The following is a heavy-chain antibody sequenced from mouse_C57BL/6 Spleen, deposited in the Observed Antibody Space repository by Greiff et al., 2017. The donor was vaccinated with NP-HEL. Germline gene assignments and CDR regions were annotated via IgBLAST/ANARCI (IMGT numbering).Heavy chain of an antibody. J-gene: IGHJ4*01. Sequence: QVHVKQPGAELVKPGASVKVSCKASGYTFTSYWMHWVKQRPGQGLEWIGRIHPSDSDTNYNQKFKGKATLTVDKSSSTAYMQLSSLTSEDSAVYYCAIYPITTVVRPYAMDYWGQGTSVTVSS. CDR2: IHPSDSDT. D-gene: IGHD1-1*01. CDR1: GYTFTSYW. CDR3: AIYPITTVVRPYAMDY. V-gene: IGHV1-74*01.